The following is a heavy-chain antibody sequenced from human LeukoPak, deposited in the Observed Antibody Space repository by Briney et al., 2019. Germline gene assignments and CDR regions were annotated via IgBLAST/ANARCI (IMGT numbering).Heavy chain of an antibody. CDR3: AKDLSQPIDY. CDR1: GFAFSSYG. J-gene: IGHJ4*02. D-gene: IGHD2-2*01. V-gene: IGHV3-30*18. Sequence: GGSLRLSCAASGFAFSSYGMHWVRQAPGKGLEWVAVISYDGSNKYYADSVKGRFTISRDNSKNTLYLQMNSLRAEDTAVYYCAKDLSQPIDYWGQGTLVTVSS. CDR2: ISYDGSNK.